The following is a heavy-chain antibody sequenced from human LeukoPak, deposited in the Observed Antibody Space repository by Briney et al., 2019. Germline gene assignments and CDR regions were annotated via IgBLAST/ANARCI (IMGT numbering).Heavy chain of an antibody. J-gene: IGHJ3*02. CDR2: MTSSNTI. V-gene: IGHV3-69-1*01. Sequence: GGSLRLSCAASGFTFSSYSMNWVRQAPGKGLEWVATMTSSNTIYYADSVKGRFTISRDNAENSVYLQMNSLRDEDTAAYSCARAQTMFWEFDGFDIWGRGTKVSVSS. CDR3: ARAQTMFWEFDGFDI. D-gene: IGHD3-10*02. CDR1: GFTFSSYS.